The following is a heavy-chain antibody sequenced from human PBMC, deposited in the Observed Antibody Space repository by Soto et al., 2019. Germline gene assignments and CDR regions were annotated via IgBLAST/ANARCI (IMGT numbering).Heavy chain of an antibody. D-gene: IGHD5-12*01. CDR3: ARGTVLATFSDAFDI. Sequence: QVQLVQSGAEVKKPGSSVKVSCKASGGTFSSYAISWVRQAPGQGLEWMGGIIPIFGTANYAQKFQGRVTITADESTSAVYMERSSLRSEDTAVYSCARGTVLATFSDAFDIWGQGTMVTVSS. V-gene: IGHV1-69*01. CDR2: IIPIFGTA. CDR1: GGTFSSYA. J-gene: IGHJ3*02.